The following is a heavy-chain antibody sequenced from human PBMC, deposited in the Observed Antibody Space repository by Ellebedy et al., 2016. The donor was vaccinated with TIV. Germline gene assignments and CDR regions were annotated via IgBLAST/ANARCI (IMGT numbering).Heavy chain of an antibody. D-gene: IGHD6-13*01. J-gene: IGHJ4*02. CDR3: ARTSRYAYSSSCDY. V-gene: IGHV1-18*01. CDR2: VSGYNGNT. CDR1: GYTFMSYS. Sequence: AVSVKVSCKASGYTFMSYSIAWVRQAPGQGLEWMGWVSGYNGNTNYAQKVQGRVTITTDTSTNTAYMELRSLTSDDTAVYFCARTSRYAYSSSCDYWGQGTLVTVSS.